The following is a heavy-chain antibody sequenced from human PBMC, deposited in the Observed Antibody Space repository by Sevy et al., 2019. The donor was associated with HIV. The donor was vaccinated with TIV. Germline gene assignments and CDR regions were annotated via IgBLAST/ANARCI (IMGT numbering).Heavy chain of an antibody. CDR3: ARDRGSTVSTPSNWFDP. J-gene: IGHJ5*02. V-gene: IGHV3-74*01. CDR2: INSDESST. D-gene: IGHD4-4*01. Sequence: GGSLRLSCAASGFTFSSYWMHWVRQAPGKGLVWVSRINSDESSTTYADSVKGRFTISRDNAKNTLYLQMNSLRAEDTAVYYCARDRGSTVSTPSNWFDPWGHGTLVTVSS. CDR1: GFTFSSYW.